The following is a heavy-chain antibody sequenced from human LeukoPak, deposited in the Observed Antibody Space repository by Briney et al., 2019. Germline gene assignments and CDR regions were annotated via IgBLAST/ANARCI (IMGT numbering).Heavy chain of an antibody. D-gene: IGHD6-19*01. CDR2: MNPNSGNT. J-gene: IGHJ4*02. Sequence: ASVKVSCKASGYTFTGYDINWVRQATGQGLEWMGWMNPNSGNTGYAQKFQGGVTMTRNTSISTAYMELSSLRSEDTAVYYCARDSIAVAASLFDYWGQGTLVTVSS. CDR1: GYTFTGYD. CDR3: ARDSIAVAASLFDY. V-gene: IGHV1-8*01.